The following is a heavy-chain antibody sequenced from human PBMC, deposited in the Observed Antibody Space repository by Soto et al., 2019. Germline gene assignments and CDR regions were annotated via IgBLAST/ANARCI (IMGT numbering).Heavy chain of an antibody. CDR2: ISYDGSNK. D-gene: IGHD2-21*02. CDR1: GFTFSSYA. CDR3: ARGDPKDY. Sequence: QVQLVESGGGVVQPGRSLRLSCAASGFTFSSYAMHWVRQAPGKGLEWVAVISYDGSNKYYADSVKGRFTISRDNSKNTMYLQVNSLRTEDTAVYYCARGDPKDYWGQGSLVAVSS. J-gene: IGHJ4*02. V-gene: IGHV3-30-3*01.